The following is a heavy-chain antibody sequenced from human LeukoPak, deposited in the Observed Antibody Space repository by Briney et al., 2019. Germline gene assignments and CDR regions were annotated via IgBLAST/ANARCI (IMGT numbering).Heavy chain of an antibody. D-gene: IGHD6-19*01. V-gene: IGHV5-51*01. Sequence: GESLKISYKASGNSFTNYWIGWVRQMPGKGLEWMGIIYPDDSDTRYSPSFQGQVTISVDKSISTAYLQWSSLKASDTAMYYCASLPRGSSGWNYFDYWGQGTLVTVSS. J-gene: IGHJ4*02. CDR2: IYPDDSDT. CDR1: GNSFTNYW. CDR3: ASLPRGSSGWNYFDY.